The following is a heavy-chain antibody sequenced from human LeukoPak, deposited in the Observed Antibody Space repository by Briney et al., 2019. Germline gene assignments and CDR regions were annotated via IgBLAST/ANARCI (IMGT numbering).Heavy chain of an antibody. CDR2: IKQDGSEK. CDR3: ARRYSTSSVEDFDY. J-gene: IGHJ4*02. Sequence: PGGSLRLSCAASGFTFSSYWMSWVRQAPGKWLEWVANIKQDGSEKYYVDSVKGRFTISRDNAKNSLYLQMNSLRAEDTAVYYCARRYSTSSVEDFDYWGQGTLVTVSS. D-gene: IGHD6-6*01. CDR1: GFTFSSYW. V-gene: IGHV3-7*01.